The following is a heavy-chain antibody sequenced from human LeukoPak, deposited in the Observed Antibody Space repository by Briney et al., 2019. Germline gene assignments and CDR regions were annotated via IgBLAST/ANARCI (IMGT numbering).Heavy chain of an antibody. J-gene: IGHJ4*02. CDR1: GYSFTNYW. Sequence: GESLKISCKGSGYSFTNYWIGWVRQMPGKGLEWMAIIYPGGSDTGYSPSFRGQVTISADKSISAAYLQWSSLKASDTAMYYCARRLRYSDGGYFDYWGQGTLVTVSS. V-gene: IGHV5-51*01. CDR3: ARRLRYSDGGYFDY. D-gene: IGHD3-9*01. CDR2: IYPGGSDT.